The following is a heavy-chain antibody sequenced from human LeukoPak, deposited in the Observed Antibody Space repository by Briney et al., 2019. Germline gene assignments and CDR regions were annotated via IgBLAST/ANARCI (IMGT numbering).Heavy chain of an antibody. J-gene: IGHJ6*03. CDR3: ARESGSRSYYYYMDV. CDR2: ISSTSSYI. CDR1: GFTFSRYS. Sequence: GSLRLSCAASGFTFSRYSMNWVRQAPGKGLEWVSSISSTSSYIYYADSVKGRFTISRDKDKNSVYLQMTSLRAEDTAVYYCARESGSRSYYYYMDVWGKGTTVTVSS. D-gene: IGHD2-2*01. V-gene: IGHV3-21*01.